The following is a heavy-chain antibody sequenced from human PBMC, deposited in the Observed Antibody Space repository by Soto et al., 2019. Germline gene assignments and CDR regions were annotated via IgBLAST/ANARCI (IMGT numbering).Heavy chain of an antibody. J-gene: IGHJ5*02. CDR3: ERLRVLPSGVFRFDP. V-gene: IGHV4-59*08. CDR1: GGSISSYY. Sequence: PSETLSLTCTVSGGSISSYYWSWIRQPPGKGLEWIGYIYYSGSTNYNPSLKSRVTISVDTSKNQFSLKLSSVTAADTAVYYCERLRVLPSGVFRFDPWGQGTLVTVSS. CDR2: IYYSGST. D-gene: IGHD2-15*01.